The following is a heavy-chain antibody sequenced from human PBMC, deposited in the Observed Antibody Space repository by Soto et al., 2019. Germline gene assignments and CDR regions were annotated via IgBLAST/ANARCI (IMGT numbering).Heavy chain of an antibody. D-gene: IGHD2-15*01. CDR1: GFPFSRYW. V-gene: IGHV3-7*01. CDR2: IKEDGSEK. Sequence: PGGSLRLSCAASGFPFSRYWMSWVRQAPGKELEWVANIKEDGSEKYYVDSVKGRFTIFRDNAKNSLYLQMNSLRAEDTAVYYCARPLGWRDAFDIWGRGTMVTVSS. CDR3: ARPLGWRDAFDI. J-gene: IGHJ3*02.